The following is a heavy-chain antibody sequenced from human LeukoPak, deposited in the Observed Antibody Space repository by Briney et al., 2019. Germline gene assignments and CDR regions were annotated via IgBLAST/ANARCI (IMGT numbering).Heavy chain of an antibody. J-gene: IGHJ3*02. CDR2: IYSGGST. Sequence: GGSLRLSCAASGFTVSSNYMSWVRQAPGEGLEWVSVIYSGGSTYYADSVKGRFTISRDNSKNTLYLQMNSLRAEDTAVYYCARATEGAFDIWGQGTMVTVSS. V-gene: IGHV3-66*02. CDR1: GFTVSSNY. CDR3: ARATEGAFDI.